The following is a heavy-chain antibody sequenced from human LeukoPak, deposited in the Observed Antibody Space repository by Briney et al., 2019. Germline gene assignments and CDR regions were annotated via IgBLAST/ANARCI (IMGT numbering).Heavy chain of an antibody. CDR2: ISYDGSNK. CDR3: AKDLKGVRGVYYYYGMDV. J-gene: IGHJ6*04. D-gene: IGHD3-10*01. V-gene: IGHV3-30*18. Sequence: GGSLRLSCAASGFTFSSYGMHWVRQAPGKGLEWVAVISYDGSNKYYADSVKGRFTISRDKSKNTLYLQMNSLRAEDTAVYYCAKDLKGVRGVYYYYGMDVWGKGTTVTVSS. CDR1: GFTFSSYG.